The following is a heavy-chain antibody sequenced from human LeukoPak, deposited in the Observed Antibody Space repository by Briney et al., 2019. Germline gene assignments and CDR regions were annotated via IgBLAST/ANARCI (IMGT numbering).Heavy chain of an antibody. CDR3: ARAAGSSFGFLVY. CDR2: IIPIFGTA. V-gene: IGHV1-69*13. D-gene: IGHD6-6*01. CDR1: GGTFSSYA. Sequence: ASVKASCKASGGTFSSYAISWVRQAPGQGLEWMGGIIPIFGTANYAQKFQGRVTITADGSTSTAYMELSSLRSEDTAVYYCARAAGSSFGFLVYWGQGTLVTVSS. J-gene: IGHJ4*02.